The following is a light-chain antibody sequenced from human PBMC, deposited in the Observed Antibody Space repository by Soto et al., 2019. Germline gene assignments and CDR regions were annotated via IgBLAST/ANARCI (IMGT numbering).Light chain of an antibody. CDR3: QQSYSTPSIT. CDR2: GAS. CDR1: QSISSY. Sequence: DIQMTQSPSSLSASVGDRVTITCRASQSISSYLNWYQQKPGKAPTLLIYGASSLQSGVPSRFSGSRSGTDFSLTISSLQPEDFATYYCQQSYSTPSITFGQGTRLESK. V-gene: IGKV1-39*01. J-gene: IGKJ5*01.